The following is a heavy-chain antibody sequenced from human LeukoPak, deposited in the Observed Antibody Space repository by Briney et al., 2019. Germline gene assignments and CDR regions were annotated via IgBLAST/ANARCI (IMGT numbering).Heavy chain of an antibody. V-gene: IGHV3-23*01. Sequence: PGGSLRLSCAASGFTFSSYAMSWVRQAPGKGLGWVSVISGSGGSTYYGDAVKGRFTISRDNYKNTLYLQMKSLRAEDTAVYYCAKGDIVVVPAATIDDWGQGTLVTVSS. CDR3: AKGDIVVVPAATIDD. CDR1: GFTFSSYA. D-gene: IGHD2-2*01. J-gene: IGHJ4*02. CDR2: ISGSGGST.